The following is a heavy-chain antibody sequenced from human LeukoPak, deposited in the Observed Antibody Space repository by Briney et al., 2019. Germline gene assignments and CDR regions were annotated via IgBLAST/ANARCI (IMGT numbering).Heavy chain of an antibody. V-gene: IGHV4-30-2*01. CDR3: ARVPPPNWGLGYYYYYYMDV. CDR1: GGSISSGGYY. J-gene: IGHJ6*03. Sequence: PSQTLSLTCTVSGGSISSGGYYWSWIRQPPGKGLEWIGYIYHSGSTYYNPSLKSRVTISVDRSKNQFSLKLSSVTAADTAVYYCARVPPPNWGLGYYYYYYMDVWGKGTTVTVSS. D-gene: IGHD7-27*01. CDR2: IYHSGST.